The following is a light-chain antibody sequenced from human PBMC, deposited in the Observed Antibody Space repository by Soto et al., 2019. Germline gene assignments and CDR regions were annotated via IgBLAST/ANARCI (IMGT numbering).Light chain of an antibody. CDR2: LNSDGSH. CDR3: QTWGTGIHV. Sequence: QPVLTQSPSASASLGASVKLTCTLSSGHSSYAIAWHQQQPEKGTRYLMKLNSDGSHSKGDGITDRFSGSSSGAERYLTISRLQSEDEADYYCQTWGTGIHVFGTGTKLTVL. CDR1: SGHSSYA. J-gene: IGLJ1*01. V-gene: IGLV4-69*01.